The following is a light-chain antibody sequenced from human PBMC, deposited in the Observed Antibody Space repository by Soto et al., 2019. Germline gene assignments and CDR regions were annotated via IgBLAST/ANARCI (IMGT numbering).Light chain of an antibody. V-gene: IGKV3-20*01. CDR3: QQSGTSPFT. CDR2: DAS. J-gene: IGKJ3*01. Sequence: ENVLTQSQGTLSLSPGERATLSCRASQSVSSSSLAWFQQKPGQAPRLLIYDASSRPAGIPDRFSGSGSGTDFTLTISRLEPEDFALYYCQQSGTSPFTSGPGTKVDIK. CDR1: QSVSSSS.